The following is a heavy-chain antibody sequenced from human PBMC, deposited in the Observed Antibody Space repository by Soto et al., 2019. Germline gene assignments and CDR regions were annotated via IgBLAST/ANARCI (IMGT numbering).Heavy chain of an antibody. CDR1: CTFICSVASS. CDR2: IYHSGST. Sequence: TLCLTSALHCTFICSVASSWNWIRQPPGKGLEWIGYIYHSGSTYYNPALKSRVTISVDRSKNQFSLKLSSVTAADTAVYYCARDNDYGDYVSAFDIWGQGTMVT. D-gene: IGHD4-17*01. CDR3: ARDNDYGDYVSAFDI. J-gene: IGHJ3*02. V-gene: IGHV4-30-2*01.